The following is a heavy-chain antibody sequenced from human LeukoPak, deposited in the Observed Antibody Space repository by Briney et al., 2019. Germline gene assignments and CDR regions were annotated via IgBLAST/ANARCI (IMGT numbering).Heavy chain of an antibody. CDR3: AKGGWSSYFDY. CDR2: TSGGGVNT. D-gene: IGHD6-19*01. Sequence: GGSLRLSCAASGFAYSSYAMTWVRQAPGKGLQWVSTTSGGGVNTYYADSVMGRFTISRDNSKNTLYLQMNSLRADDTAVYYCAKGGWSSYFDYWGLGTLVTVSS. J-gene: IGHJ4*02. V-gene: IGHV3-23*01. CDR1: GFAYSSYA.